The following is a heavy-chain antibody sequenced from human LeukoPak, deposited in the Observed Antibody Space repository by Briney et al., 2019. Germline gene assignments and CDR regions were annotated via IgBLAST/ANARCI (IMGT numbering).Heavy chain of an antibody. CDR1: GGSFSGYY. CDR2: IHYSGST. V-gene: IGHV4-59*01. D-gene: IGHD3-10*01. J-gene: IGHJ6*03. CDR3: ARVEEGYGSGRRENYYYYYMDV. Sequence: PSETLSLTCAVYGGSFSGYYWSWIRQPPGKGLEWIGYIHYSGSTNYSPSLKSRVTISVDTSKNQFSLKLSSVTAADTAVYYCARVEEGYGSGRRENYYYYYMDVWGKGTTVTISS.